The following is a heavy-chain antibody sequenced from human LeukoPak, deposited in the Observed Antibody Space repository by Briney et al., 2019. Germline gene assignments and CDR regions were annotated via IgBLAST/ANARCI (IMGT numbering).Heavy chain of an antibody. CDR1: GFTFSSYW. V-gene: IGHV3-7*01. CDR2: IKQDGSEK. D-gene: IGHD2-2*01. CDR3: ARDIVVVPAAPDY. J-gene: IGHJ4*02. Sequence: QPGGSLRLSCAASGFTFSSYWMSWVRQAPGKGLEWVANIKQDGSEKYYVDSVKGRFTISRDNAKNSLYLQMNSLRAEDTAVYYCARDIVVVPAAPDYWGQGTLVTVSS.